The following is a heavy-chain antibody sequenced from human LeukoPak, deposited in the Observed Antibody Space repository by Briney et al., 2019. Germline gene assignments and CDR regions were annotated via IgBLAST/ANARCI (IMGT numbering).Heavy chain of an antibody. V-gene: IGHV1-69*13. CDR3: AREKIVVVPAAIVGWFDP. Sequence: SVKVSCKASGGTFSSYAISWVRQAPGQGLEWMGGIIPIFGTANYAQKFQGRVTITADESTSTAYMELSSLRSEDTAVYYCAREKIVVVPAAIVGWFDPWGQGTLVTVSS. CDR2: IIPIFGTA. D-gene: IGHD2-2*01. J-gene: IGHJ5*02. CDR1: GGTFSSYA.